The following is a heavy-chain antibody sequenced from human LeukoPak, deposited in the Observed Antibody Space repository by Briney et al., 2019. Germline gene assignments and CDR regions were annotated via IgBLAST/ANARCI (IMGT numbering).Heavy chain of an antibody. CDR3: ARVGDYYGSGSYYTQVYYYYYMDV. J-gene: IGHJ6*03. D-gene: IGHD3-10*01. V-gene: IGHV4-34*01. Sequence: SETLSLTCAVYGGSFSDYNWNWIRQPPGKGLEWVGEINHSGSTNYNPSLKSRVAISVDTSKNQFSLKLSSVTAADTAVYYCARVGDYYGSGSYYTQVYYYYYMDVWGKGTTVTVSS. CDR2: INHSGST. CDR1: GGSFSDYN.